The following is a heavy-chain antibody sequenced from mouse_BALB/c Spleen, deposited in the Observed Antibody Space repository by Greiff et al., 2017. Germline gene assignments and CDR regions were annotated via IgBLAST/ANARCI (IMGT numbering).Heavy chain of an antibody. Sequence: EVKLMESGGGLVKPGGSLKLSCAASGFAFSSYDMSWVRQTPEKRLEWVAYISSGGSYTYYPDTVTGRFTISRDNAKNTLYLEMSSLRSEDTAMYYCARDHDYYGSSYEGAMDYWGQGTSVTVSS. J-gene: IGHJ4*01. D-gene: IGHD1-1*01. CDR2: ISSGGSYT. CDR3: ARDHDYYGSSYEGAMDY. CDR1: GFAFSSYD. V-gene: IGHV5-9-4*01.